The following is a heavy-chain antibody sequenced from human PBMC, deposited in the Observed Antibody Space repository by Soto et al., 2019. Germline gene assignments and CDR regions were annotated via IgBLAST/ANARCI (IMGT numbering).Heavy chain of an antibody. J-gene: IGHJ6*02. CDR2: ISGSADST. D-gene: IGHD2-8*01. CDR1: GFSFSSFA. Sequence: EVQLLESGGGFIHPGGSLRLSCAASGFSFSSFAMNWVRQAPGKGLEGVSIISGSADSTFYADSVKGRFTISRDNSKSTLYLQINSLRDEDTAVYYCAKSRGAMIYAISVYGMDVWGQGTTVTVSS. CDR3: AKSRGAMIYAISVYGMDV. V-gene: IGHV3-23*01.